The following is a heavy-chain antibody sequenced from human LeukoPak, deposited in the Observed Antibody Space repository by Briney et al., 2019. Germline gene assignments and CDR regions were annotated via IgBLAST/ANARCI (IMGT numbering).Heavy chain of an antibody. CDR2: ISYDGSNK. D-gene: IGHD6-13*01. J-gene: IGHJ4*02. Sequence: PGGSLRLSCAASGFTFSSSGMHWVRQAPGKGLEWVAVISYDGSNKYYADSVKGRFTISRDNSKNTLYLQMNSLRAEDTAVYYCAKDRGSSSWYYFDYWGQGTLVTVSS. CDR1: GFTFSSSG. CDR3: AKDRGSSSWYYFDY. V-gene: IGHV3-30*18.